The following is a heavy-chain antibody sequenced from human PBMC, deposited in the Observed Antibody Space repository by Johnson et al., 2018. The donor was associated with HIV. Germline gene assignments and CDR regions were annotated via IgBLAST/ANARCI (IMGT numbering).Heavy chain of an antibody. J-gene: IGHJ3*02. Sequence: VQLVESGGGVVQPGRSLRLSCAASGFTFSSYAMHWVRQAPGKGLEWVAFIRSDGSNEYYADSVQGRFTISRDNSKNTLYLQMSSLRAEDTAVYYCARGGIIHDAFDIWGQGTMVTVSS. D-gene: IGHD1-1*01. V-gene: IGHV3-30*02. CDR2: IRSDGSNE. CDR3: ARGGIIHDAFDI. CDR1: GFTFSSYA.